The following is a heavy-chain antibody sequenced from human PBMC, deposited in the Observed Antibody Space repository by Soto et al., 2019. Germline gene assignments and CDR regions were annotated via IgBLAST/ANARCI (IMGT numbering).Heavy chain of an antibody. D-gene: IGHD3-22*01. CDR1: GGSISSGDYY. CDR3: ARGPPLVVVGGDY. Sequence: QVQLQESGPGLVKPSQTLSLTCTVSGGSISSGDYYWRWIRQPPGKGLEWIGYIYYSGSTYYNPSLKSRVTRSVDTSKNQFSLKLSSVTAADTAVYYCARGPPLVVVGGDYWGQGTLVTVSS. J-gene: IGHJ4*02. CDR2: IYYSGST. V-gene: IGHV4-30-4*01.